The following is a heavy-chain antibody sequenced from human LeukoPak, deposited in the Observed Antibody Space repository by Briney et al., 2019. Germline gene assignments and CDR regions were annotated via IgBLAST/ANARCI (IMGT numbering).Heavy chain of an antibody. Sequence: GGSLRLSCAASGFIFSDYSMNWVRQAPGKGLEWVSSISSSSSYIYYADSVKGRFTISRDNAKNSLYLQMNSLRAEDTAVYYCASYLRYYDYWSGYDADYYLDSWGQGTLVTVSS. D-gene: IGHD3-3*01. J-gene: IGHJ4*02. CDR1: GFIFSDYS. CDR3: ASYLRYYDYWSGYDADYYLDS. V-gene: IGHV3-21*01. CDR2: ISSSSSYI.